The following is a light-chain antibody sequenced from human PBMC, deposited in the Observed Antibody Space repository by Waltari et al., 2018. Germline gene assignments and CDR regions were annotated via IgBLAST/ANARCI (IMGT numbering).Light chain of an antibody. CDR3: SSYTSSTTPLYV. CDR1: SSDVGGYNY. Sequence: QSALTQPASVSGSPGQSITISCTGTSSDVGGYNYVSWYQQHPGKAPKLMIYDVSNRPSGVSNRFSGSKSGSAASLTISGLQAEDEADYYCSSYTSSTTPLYVFGTGTKVTVL. CDR2: DVS. V-gene: IGLV2-14*03. J-gene: IGLJ1*01.